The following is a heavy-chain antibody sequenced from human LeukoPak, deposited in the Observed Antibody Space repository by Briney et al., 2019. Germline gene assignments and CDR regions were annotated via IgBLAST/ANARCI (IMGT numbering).Heavy chain of an antibody. Sequence: PSGGSLRLSCAASGFTFNTYGMSWVRQAPGKGLEWVSGISGSGGATYYADSVKGRFTISRDDPHNTLYLQMNSLRAEDTAVYYCAKGSRSIAALGGLDYWGQGTLVTVSS. D-gene: IGHD6-6*01. J-gene: IGHJ4*02. V-gene: IGHV3-23*01. CDR3: AKGSRSIAALGGLDY. CDR1: GFTFNTYG. CDR2: ISGSGGAT.